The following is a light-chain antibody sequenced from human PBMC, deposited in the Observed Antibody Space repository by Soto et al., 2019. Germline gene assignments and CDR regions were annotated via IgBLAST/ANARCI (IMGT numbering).Light chain of an antibody. Sequence: IQLTQSPSSLSASVGDRVTITCRASLGISSYLAWYQQKPGKAPKLLIYAASTLQSGVPSRFSGSGSGTDFALTISSLQPEDFATYYCQQSNSYPRTFGPGTKVDCK. CDR2: AAS. CDR3: QQSNSYPRT. V-gene: IGKV1-9*01. CDR1: LGISSY. J-gene: IGKJ3*01.